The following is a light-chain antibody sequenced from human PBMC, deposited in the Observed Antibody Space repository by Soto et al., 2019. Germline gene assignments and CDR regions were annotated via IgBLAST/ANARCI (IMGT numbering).Light chain of an antibody. J-gene: IGKJ1*01. Sequence: DIQLTQSPSTLSASVGDRVTITCRASQSIITWLAWYQQKPGKAPKLLLYKASTLQSGVPSRFSGSGSGTEFTLTINSLQPDDSATYYCQQYHVFSWTFGQGTKVEIE. CDR3: QQYHVFSWT. CDR2: KAS. CDR1: QSIITW. V-gene: IGKV1-5*03.